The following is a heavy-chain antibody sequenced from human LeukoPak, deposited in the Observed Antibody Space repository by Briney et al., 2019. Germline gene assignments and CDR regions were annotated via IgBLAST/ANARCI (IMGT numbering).Heavy chain of an antibody. V-gene: IGHV3-7*03. D-gene: IGHD3-22*01. CDR1: GFTFSSYW. CDR3: ARESGDYYYDSSGYPDY. J-gene: IGHJ4*02. Sequence: PGGSLRLSCAASGFTFSSYWMSWVRQAPGKGLEWVANIKQDGSEKYCVDSVKGRFTISRDNAKNSLYLQMNSLRAEDTAVYYCARESGDYYYDSSGYPDYWGQGTLVTVSS. CDR2: IKQDGSEK.